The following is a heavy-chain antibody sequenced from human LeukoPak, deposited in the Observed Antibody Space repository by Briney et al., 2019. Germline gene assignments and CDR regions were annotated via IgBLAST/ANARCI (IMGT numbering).Heavy chain of an antibody. Sequence: SETLSLTCTVSGGSISGYYWSCIRQPPGKGLEWIGYIYYSGSTNYNASLKSRVTISVDRSKNQFSLKLSSVTAADTAVYYCARVRPAVSGTHYFDYWGQGTLVTVSS. D-gene: IGHD6-19*01. CDR3: ARVRPAVSGTHYFDY. V-gene: IGHV4-59*01. CDR1: GGSISGYY. J-gene: IGHJ4*02. CDR2: IYYSGST.